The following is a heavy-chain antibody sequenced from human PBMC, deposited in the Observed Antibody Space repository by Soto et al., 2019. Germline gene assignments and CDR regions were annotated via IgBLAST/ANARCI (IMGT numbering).Heavy chain of an antibody. D-gene: IGHD6-13*01. V-gene: IGHV4-4*02. CDR2: TYHSGTT. Sequence: QVQLQESGPGLVQPSGTLSLTCAVSGDSMNNSHWWSWVRQTPGKGLEWIGETYHSGTTNYNPSLKTRVTISIDKSKNQFSLKMNSVTAADTAVYYCAREVNSSPARGPNWFDPWGQGTLVTVSS. J-gene: IGHJ5*02. CDR3: AREVNSSPARGPNWFDP. CDR1: GDSMNNSHW.